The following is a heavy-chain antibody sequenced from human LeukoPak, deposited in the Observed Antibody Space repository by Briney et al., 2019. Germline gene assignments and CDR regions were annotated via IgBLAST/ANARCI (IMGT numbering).Heavy chain of an antibody. CDR2: IDGVGTGA. D-gene: IGHD1-26*01. V-gene: IGHV3-23*01. Sequence: GASLRLSCAASGFTFNCNAMSWVRQAPGKGLQRVSTIDGVGTGAYYAASVKGRFTISRDNSKNTLYLQMNSLRAEDTAVYYCARGFTDGSQQFDYWGQGTLVTVSS. CDR3: ARGFTDGSQQFDY. CDR1: GFTFNCNA. J-gene: IGHJ4*02.